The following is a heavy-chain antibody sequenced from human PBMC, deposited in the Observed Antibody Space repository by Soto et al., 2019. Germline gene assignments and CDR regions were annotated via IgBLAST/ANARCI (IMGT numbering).Heavy chain of an antibody. CDR2: IYHSGST. D-gene: IGHD3-16*01. CDR1: GGSISSGGYS. CDR3: ARDRGGSRVTPIGEFDP. Sequence: SETLSLTCAVSGGSISSGGYSWSWIRQPPGKGLELNGYIYHSGSTYYNPSLKSRVTISVDRSRNQFSLKLSSVTAADTAGYYCARDRGGSRVTPIGEFDPWGQGTLVTVSS. J-gene: IGHJ5*02. V-gene: IGHV4-30-2*01.